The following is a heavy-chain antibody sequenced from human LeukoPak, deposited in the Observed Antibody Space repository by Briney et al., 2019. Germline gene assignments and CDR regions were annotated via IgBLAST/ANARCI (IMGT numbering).Heavy chain of an antibody. CDR3: ARTGVSHYYYYGMDV. Sequence: GGSLRLSCAASGFTFSSYGMHWVRQAPGKGLEGVAFIRYDGSNKYYADSVKGRFTISRDNSKNTLYLQMNSLRAEDTAVYYCARTGVSHYYYYGMDVWGQGTTVTVSS. V-gene: IGHV3-30*02. J-gene: IGHJ6*02. D-gene: IGHD3-10*01. CDR1: GFTFSSYG. CDR2: IRYDGSNK.